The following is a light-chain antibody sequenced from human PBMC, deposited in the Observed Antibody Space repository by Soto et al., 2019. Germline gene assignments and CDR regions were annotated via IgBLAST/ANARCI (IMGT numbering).Light chain of an antibody. J-gene: IGLJ2*01. CDR3: QTWGTGIHVV. CDR1: SGHSSYA. Sequence: QSVLTQSPSASASLGASVKLTCTLSSGHSSYAIASHQQQPEKGPRYLMKLNSDGSHSKGDGIPDRFSGSSSGAERYLTISSLQSEDEADYYCQTWGTGIHVVFGGGTKVTVL. CDR2: LNSDGSH. V-gene: IGLV4-69*01.